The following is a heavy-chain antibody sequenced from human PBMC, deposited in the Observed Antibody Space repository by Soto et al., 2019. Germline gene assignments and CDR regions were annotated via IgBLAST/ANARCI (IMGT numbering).Heavy chain of an antibody. D-gene: IGHD1-7*01. V-gene: IGHV3-48*01. CDR3: ASRVTGTTPFSDYYYYYMDV. J-gene: IGHJ6*03. CDR2: ISSSSSTI. Sequence: GGSLRLSCAASGFTFSSYSMNWVRQAPGKGLEWVSYISSSSSTIYYADSVKGRFTISRDNAKNSLYLQMNSLRAEDTAVYYCASRVTGTTPFSDYYYYYMDVWGKGTTVTVSS. CDR1: GFTFSSYS.